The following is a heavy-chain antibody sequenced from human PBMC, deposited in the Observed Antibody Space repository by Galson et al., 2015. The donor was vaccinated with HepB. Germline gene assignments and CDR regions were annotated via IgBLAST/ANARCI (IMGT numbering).Heavy chain of an antibody. CDR3: AKTLRQLVLSYYYYGMDV. CDR2: ISSSSSYI. D-gene: IGHD6-13*01. J-gene: IGHJ6*02. V-gene: IGHV3-21*01. Sequence: SLRLSCAASGFTFSSYSMNWVRQAPGKGLEWVSSISSSSSYIYYADSVKGRFTISRDNAKNSLYLQMNSLRAEDTAVYYCAKTLRQLVLSYYYYGMDVWGQGTTVTVSS. CDR1: GFTFSSYS.